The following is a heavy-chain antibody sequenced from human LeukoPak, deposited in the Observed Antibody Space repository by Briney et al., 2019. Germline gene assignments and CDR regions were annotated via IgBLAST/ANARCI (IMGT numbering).Heavy chain of an antibody. CDR2: IYHSGST. J-gene: IGHJ6*03. Sequence: SETLSLTCAVSGGSISSGCYSWSWIRQPPGKGLEWIGYIYHSGSTYYNPSLKSRVTISVDRSKNQFSLKLSSVTAADTAVYYCAGIFSGGGSTYYYYYMDVWGKGTTVTVSS. V-gene: IGHV4-30-2*01. CDR1: GGSISSGCYS. CDR3: AGIFSGGGSTYYYYYMDV. D-gene: IGHD2-15*01.